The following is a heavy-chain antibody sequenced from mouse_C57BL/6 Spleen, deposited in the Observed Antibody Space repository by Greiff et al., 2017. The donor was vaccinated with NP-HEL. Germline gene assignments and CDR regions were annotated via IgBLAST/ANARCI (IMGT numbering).Heavy chain of an antibody. V-gene: IGHV5-17*01. CDR1: GFTFSDYG. CDR2: ISSGSSTI. CDR3: AREEVITTWYFDV. J-gene: IGHJ1*03. Sequence: EVKLVESGGGLVKPGGSLKLSCAASGFTFSDYGMHWVRQAPEKGLEWVAYISSGSSTIYYADTVKGRFTISRDNAKNTLFLQMTSLRSEDTAMYYCAREEVITTWYFDVWGTGTTVTVSS. D-gene: IGHD1-1*01.